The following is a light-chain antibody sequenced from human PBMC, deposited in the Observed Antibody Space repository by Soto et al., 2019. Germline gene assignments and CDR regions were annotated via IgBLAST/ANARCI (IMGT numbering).Light chain of an antibody. Sequence: EIVMTQSPATLSVSPGDRATLSCRASQSVSSSLAWYQQIPGQAPRLLIYDASTRATGIPARFGGSGSGTEFTLTISSRQSEEFAVYYCQQYNNWPPLTFGGGTKVELK. CDR2: DAS. CDR1: QSVSSS. CDR3: QQYNNWPPLT. V-gene: IGKV3-15*01. J-gene: IGKJ4*01.